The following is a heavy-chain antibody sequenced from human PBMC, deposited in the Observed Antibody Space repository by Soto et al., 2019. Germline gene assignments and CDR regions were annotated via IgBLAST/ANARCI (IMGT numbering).Heavy chain of an antibody. CDR1: GFTFSSYA. V-gene: IGHV3-30-3*01. CDR3: ARQGRGSGSDYYYGMDV. CDR2: ISYDGSNK. D-gene: IGHD3-10*01. Sequence: QVQLVESGGGVVQPGRSLRLSCAASGFTFSSYAMHWVRQAPGKGLEWVAVISYDGSNKYYADSVKGRFTISRDNSKNTLYLQMNSLRAEDTAVYYCARQGRGSGSDYYYGMDVWGQGTTVTVFS. J-gene: IGHJ6*02.